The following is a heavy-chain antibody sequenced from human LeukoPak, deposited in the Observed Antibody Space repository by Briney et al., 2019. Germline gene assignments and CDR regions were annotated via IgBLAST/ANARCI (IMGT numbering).Heavy chain of an antibody. CDR1: GGSFSGYY. CDR2: INHSGST. J-gene: IGHJ4*02. V-gene: IGHV4-34*01. CDR3: ARGQPSEMFGSLPD. Sequence: SETLSLTCAVSGGSFSGYYWSWIRQPPGKGLEWIGEINHSGSTNYYPYLKRRGTISVDKYKNKSLQMLTFVTDADTAVYYCARGQPSEMFGSLPDWGQGTLVTVSS. D-gene: IGHD3-10*02.